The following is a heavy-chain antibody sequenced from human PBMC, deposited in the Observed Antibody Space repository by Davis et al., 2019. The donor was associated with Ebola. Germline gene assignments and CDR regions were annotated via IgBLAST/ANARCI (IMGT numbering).Heavy chain of an antibody. CDR2: INHSGST. D-gene: IGHD1-26*01. CDR3: ARASSRWELPKYFQH. Sequence: SETLSLTCAVYGGSFSGYYWSWIRQPPGKGLEWIGEINHSGSTNYNPSLKSRVTISVDTSKNQFSLKLSSVTAADTAVHYCARASSRWELPKYFQHWGQGTLATVSS. V-gene: IGHV4-34*01. CDR1: GGSFSGYY. J-gene: IGHJ1*01.